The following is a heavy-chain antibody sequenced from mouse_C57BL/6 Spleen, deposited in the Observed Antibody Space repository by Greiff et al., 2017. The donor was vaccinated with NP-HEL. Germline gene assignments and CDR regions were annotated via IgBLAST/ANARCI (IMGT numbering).Heavy chain of an antibody. D-gene: IGHD2-5*01. V-gene: IGHV14-2*01. CDR3: ALYYSNPWDY. Sequence: EVQLQQSGAGLVKPGASVKLPCTASGFNIKDYYMHWVKQRTEQGLEWVGWIGPGDGETKYAPKFQGKSTIPADTSCNTHYLQLSSLTSEDTAVFYCALYYSNPWDYWGQGTSVTVSS. CDR2: IGPGDGET. CDR1: GFNIKDYY. J-gene: IGHJ4*01.